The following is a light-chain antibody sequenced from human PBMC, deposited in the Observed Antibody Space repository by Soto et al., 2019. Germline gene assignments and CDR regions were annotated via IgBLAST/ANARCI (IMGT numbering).Light chain of an antibody. J-gene: IGLJ1*01. V-gene: IGLV1-44*01. CDR3: AAWDDSLNSYV. CDR2: TNN. CDR1: SSNIGSNT. Sequence: QSVLTQPPSASGTPGQRVTISCSGSSSNIGSNTANWYQQLPGTAPKLLIYTNNQRPSGFPDRFSGSTSGTSASLAISGLQSDDEADYYCAAWDDSLNSYVFGTGTQLTVL.